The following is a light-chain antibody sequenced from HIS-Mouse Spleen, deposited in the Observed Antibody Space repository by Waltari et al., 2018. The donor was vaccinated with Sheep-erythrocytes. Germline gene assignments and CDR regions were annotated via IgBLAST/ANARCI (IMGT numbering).Light chain of an antibody. V-gene: IGKV3-20*01. CDR3: QQYGSSPWT. J-gene: IGKJ1*01. CDR1: SDVGSDN. CDR2: GAS. Sequence: PASVSGSPGQSITISCTGTSSDVGSDNLVSWYQQKPGQAPRLLIYGASSRDTGIPDRFSGSGSVTDFTLTISRLEPEDFAVYYCQQYGSSPWTFGQGTKVEIK.